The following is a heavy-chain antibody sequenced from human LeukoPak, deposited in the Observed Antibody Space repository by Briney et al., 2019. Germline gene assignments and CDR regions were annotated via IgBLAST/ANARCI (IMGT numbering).Heavy chain of an antibody. CDR3: ANKGILTGSFDY. CDR2: ISTSGGGT. Sequence: GGSLRLSCAASGFTFSSHAMDWVRQAPGKGLEWVSEISTSGGGTHYAESVKGRFTISRDNSKSMLYLQMNSLRSEDTAVYYCANKGILTGSFDYWGQGTLVTVSS. J-gene: IGHJ4*02. V-gene: IGHV3-23*01. CDR1: GFTFSSHA. D-gene: IGHD3-9*01.